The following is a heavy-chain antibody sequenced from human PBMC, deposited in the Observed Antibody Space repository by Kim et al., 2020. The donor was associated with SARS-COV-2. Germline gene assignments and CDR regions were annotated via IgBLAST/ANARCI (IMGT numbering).Heavy chain of an antibody. J-gene: IGHJ4*02. D-gene: IGHD1-7*01. CDR1: GYTFTSYG. V-gene: IGHV1-18*04. Sequence: ASVKVSCKASGYTFTSYGISWVRQAPGQGLEWMGWISAYNGNTNYAQKLQGRVTMTTDTSTSTAYMELRSLRSDDTAVYYCARGESRDWNYAKLGDYWGQGTLVTVSS. CDR2: ISAYNGNT. CDR3: ARGESRDWNYAKLGDY.